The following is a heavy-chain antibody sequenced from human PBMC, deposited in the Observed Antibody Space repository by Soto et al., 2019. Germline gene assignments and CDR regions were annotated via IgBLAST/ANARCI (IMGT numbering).Heavy chain of an antibody. V-gene: IGHV3-9*01. D-gene: IGHD3-10*01. CDR3: AKDASMIRAHFDS. J-gene: IGHJ4*02. Sequence: SLRLSCAASGFTFDDHAMHWVRQAPGKGLEWVSSISYNSGRMAYADSVKGRFTISRDNAKNSLYLQMNSLRAEDTALYYCAKDASMIRAHFDSWGQGTLVTVSS. CDR2: ISYNSGRM. CDR1: GFTFDDHA.